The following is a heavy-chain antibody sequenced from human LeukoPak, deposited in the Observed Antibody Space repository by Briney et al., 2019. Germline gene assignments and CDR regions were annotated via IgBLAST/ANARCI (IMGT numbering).Heavy chain of an antibody. CDR2: ITTSSTYT. J-gene: IGHJ6*03. CDR3: ARDPYSGTYGNTYYYYMDV. V-gene: IGHV3-21*01. Sequence: GGSLRLSCEASGFSFSSYNMDWVRQTPGKGLEWISSITTSSTYTFYADPVKGRFTISRENARNSLYLQMNSLRVEDTAVYYCARDPYSGTYGNTYYYYMDVWGKGTTVTISS. D-gene: IGHD1-26*01. CDR1: GFSFSSYN.